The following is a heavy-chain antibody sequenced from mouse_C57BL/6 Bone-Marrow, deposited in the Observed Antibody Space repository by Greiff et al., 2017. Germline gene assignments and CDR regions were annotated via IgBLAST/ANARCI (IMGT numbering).Heavy chain of an antibody. D-gene: IGHD5-1*01. CDR2: FHPYNDVT. J-gene: IGHJ2*01. CDR3: ARSSTFFYYFDY. V-gene: IGHV1-47*01. CDR1: GYTFTTYP. Sequence: VQLQPSGAELVKPGASVKMSCKASGYTFTTYPIEWMKQNHGKSLEWIGNFHPYNDVTKYNEKFKGKATFTVEKSSNTVYLELSRLTSDDAAVYYCARSSTFFYYFDYWGQGTTLTVSS.